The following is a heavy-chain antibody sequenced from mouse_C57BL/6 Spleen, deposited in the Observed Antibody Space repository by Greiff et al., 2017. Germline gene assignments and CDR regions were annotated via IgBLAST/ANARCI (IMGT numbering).Heavy chain of an antibody. D-gene: IGHD3-2*02. CDR1: GYTFTDYY. J-gene: IGHJ3*01. CDR3: ARGAQATGAWFAY. Sequence: EVKLQQSGPVLVKPGASVKMSCKASGYTFTDYYMNWVKQSHGKSLEWIGVINPYNGCTSYNQKFKGKATLTVDKSSSTAYMELNSLTSEDSAVYYCARGAQATGAWFAYWGQETLVTVSA. CDR2: INPYNGCT. V-gene: IGHV1-19*01.